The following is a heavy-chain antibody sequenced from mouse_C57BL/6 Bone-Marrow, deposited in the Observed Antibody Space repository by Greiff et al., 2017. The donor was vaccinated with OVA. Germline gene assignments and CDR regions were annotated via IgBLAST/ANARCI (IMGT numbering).Heavy chain of an antibody. J-gene: IGHJ3*01. CDR1: GYTFTGYW. CDR2: ILPGSGST. Sequence: QVQLKQSGAELMKPGASVKLSCKATGYTFTGYWIEWVKQRPGHGLEWIGEILPGSGSTNYNEKFKGKATFTADTSSNTAYMQLSSLTTEDSAIYYCARGPPYYGSSQFAYWGQGTLVTVSA. V-gene: IGHV1-9*01. CDR3: ARGPPYYGSSQFAY. D-gene: IGHD1-1*01.